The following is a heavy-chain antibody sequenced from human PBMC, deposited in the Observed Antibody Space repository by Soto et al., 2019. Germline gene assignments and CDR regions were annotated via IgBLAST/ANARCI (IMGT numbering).Heavy chain of an antibody. CDR2: ISAYNGNT. CDR3: ARGAGYCSSTSCSPWSYYYYYMDV. V-gene: IGHV1-18*01. CDR1: GYTFTSYG. D-gene: IGHD2-2*01. Sequence: ASVKVSCKASGYTFTSYGISWVRQAPGQGLEWMGWISAYNGNTNYAQKLQGRVTMTTDTSTSTAYMELRSLRSDDTAVYYCARGAGYCSSTSCSPWSYYYYYMDVWGKGTTVTVSS. J-gene: IGHJ6*03.